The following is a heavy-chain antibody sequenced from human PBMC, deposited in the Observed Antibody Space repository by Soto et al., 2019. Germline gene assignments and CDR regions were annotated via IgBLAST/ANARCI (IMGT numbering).Heavy chain of an antibody. CDR3: ILQQDFYYGKAV. CDR1: GFSFSPAW. CDR2: MKSYRGGGTT. J-gene: IGHJ6*02. D-gene: IGHD6-13*01. V-gene: IGHV3-15*07. Sequence: EVQLVESGGGLVTPGGSLRLSCTGTGFSFSPAWMNWVRQAPGKGLEWVGRMKSYRGGGTTDYAATVQGRFTISRDDSDNTLYLQMNSLKFEDRVLYCCILQQDFYYGKAVWGQGTRVSFSS.